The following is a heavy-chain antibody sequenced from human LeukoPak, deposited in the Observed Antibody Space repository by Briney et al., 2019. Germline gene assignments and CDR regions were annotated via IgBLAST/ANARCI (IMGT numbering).Heavy chain of an antibody. CDR2: IWYDGSNK. V-gene: IGHV3-33*01. Sequence: GGSLRLSCAASGFTFSSYGMHWVRQAPGKGLEWVAVIWYDGSNKYYADSVKGRFTISRDNSKNTLYLQMNSLRAEDTAVYYCARAHFPYSGSYQGDPDYWGQGTLVTVSS. D-gene: IGHD1-26*01. CDR3: ARAHFPYSGSYQGDPDY. J-gene: IGHJ4*02. CDR1: GFTFSSYG.